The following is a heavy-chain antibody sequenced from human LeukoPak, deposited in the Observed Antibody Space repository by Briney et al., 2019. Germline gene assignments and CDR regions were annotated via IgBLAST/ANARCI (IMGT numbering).Heavy chain of an antibody. Sequence: GASVTVSCKASGYTFTSYGISWVRQAPGQGLEWMGWISAYNGNTNYAQKLQGRVTMTTDTSTSTAYMELRSLRSDDTAVYYCARRGRPYYDFWSGQSLYYYGMDVWGQGTTVTVSS. J-gene: IGHJ6*02. D-gene: IGHD3-3*01. CDR3: ARRGRPYYDFWSGQSLYYYGMDV. V-gene: IGHV1-18*01. CDR1: GYTFTSYG. CDR2: ISAYNGNT.